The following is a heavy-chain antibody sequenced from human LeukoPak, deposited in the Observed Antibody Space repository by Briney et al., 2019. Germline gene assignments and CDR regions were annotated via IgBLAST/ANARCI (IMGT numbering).Heavy chain of an antibody. J-gene: IGHJ5*01. CDR2: IKEDGSRQ. CDR1: RFTFSTYW. Sequence: GGSLRLSCAASRFTFSTYWMSWVRQTPGKGLEWVANIKEDGSRQYYVDSVKGRFTISRDNAKNSLYLQMNSLRVEDTAVYYCARDGGGYDSWGQGTLVTVSS. CDR3: ARDGGGYDS. V-gene: IGHV3-7*01. D-gene: IGHD5-24*01.